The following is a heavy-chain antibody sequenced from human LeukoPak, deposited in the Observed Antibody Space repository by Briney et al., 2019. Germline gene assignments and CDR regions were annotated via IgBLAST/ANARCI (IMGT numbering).Heavy chain of an antibody. J-gene: IGHJ4*02. CDR2: IRYDGSNK. CDR1: GFTFSSYG. D-gene: IGHD5-18*01. Sequence: GGSLRLSCAASGFTFSSYGMHWVRQAPGKGLEWVAFIRYDGSNKYYADSVKGRFTISRDNSKNTLYLQMNSLRAEDTAVYYCAKDPLELWNQKTFDYWGQRTLVTVSS. CDR3: AKDPLELWNQKTFDY. V-gene: IGHV3-30*02.